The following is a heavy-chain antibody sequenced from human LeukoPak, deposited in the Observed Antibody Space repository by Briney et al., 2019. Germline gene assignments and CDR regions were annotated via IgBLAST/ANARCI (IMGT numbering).Heavy chain of an antibody. Sequence: PGGSLRLYCAASGFTFSNAWMSWVRQAPGKGLEWLGRIKRKTEGGTTDYAAPVKGRFTISRDDSKDTLYLQIWSLKTEDTAVYYCVTDHYIWDDGTVITPFDYWGQGTLVTVSS. CDR1: GFTFSNAW. CDR3: VTDHYIWDDGTVITPFDY. D-gene: IGHD3-22*01. J-gene: IGHJ4*02. CDR2: IKRKTEGGTT. V-gene: IGHV3-15*01.